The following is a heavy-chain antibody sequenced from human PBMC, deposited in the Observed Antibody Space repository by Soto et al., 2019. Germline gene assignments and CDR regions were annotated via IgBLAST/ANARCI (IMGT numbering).Heavy chain of an antibody. CDR3: ARDPVVVVVAAGYFDL. D-gene: IGHD2-15*01. CDR1: GFTFSSYS. Sequence: EVQLVESGGGLVQPVGSLRLSCAASGFTFSSYSMNWVRQAPGKGLEWVSYISSSSSTIYYADSVKGRFTISRDNAKNSLYLQMNSLRDEDTAVYYCARDPVVVVVAAGYFDLWGSGTLVTVSS. J-gene: IGHJ2*01. CDR2: ISSSSSTI. V-gene: IGHV3-48*02.